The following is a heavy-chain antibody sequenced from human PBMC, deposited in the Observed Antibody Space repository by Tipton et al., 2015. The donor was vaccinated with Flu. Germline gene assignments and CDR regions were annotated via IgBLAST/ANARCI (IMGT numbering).Heavy chain of an antibody. D-gene: IGHD3-9*01. CDR1: GFTFHDAW. V-gene: IGHV3-15*01. CDR2: ILSKTDGGTT. Sequence: SLRLSCTASGFTFHDAWMSWVRQAPGKGLEWVGRILSKTDGGTTDYAAPVKGRFTISRDDSKNTVYLQMNSLKTDDTGMYYCISDVGVLRYAGWGQGTLVTVSS. CDR3: ISDVGVLRYAG. J-gene: IGHJ4*02.